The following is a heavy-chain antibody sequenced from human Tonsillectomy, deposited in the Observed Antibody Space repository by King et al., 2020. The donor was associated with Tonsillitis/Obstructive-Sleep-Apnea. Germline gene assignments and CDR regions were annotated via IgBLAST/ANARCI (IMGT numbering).Heavy chain of an antibody. Sequence: QLQESGPGLVKPSETLSLTCTVSGGSVSSRSHYWSWIRQSPGKGLEWIGYIFYSGDSDTNPSLKSRVTMSVDTSKNPFSLKVSSATAADTAVYYCARGLQYWGQGILVIVSS. CDR1: GGSVSSRSHY. V-gene: IGHV4-61*01. J-gene: IGHJ1*01. CDR2: IFYSGDS. CDR3: ARGLQY.